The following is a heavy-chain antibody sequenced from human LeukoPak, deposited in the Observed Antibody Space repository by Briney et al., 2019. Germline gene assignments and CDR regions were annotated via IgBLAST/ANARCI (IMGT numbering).Heavy chain of an antibody. D-gene: IGHD6-13*01. Sequence: GGSLRLSCAASGFTFDDYAMHWVRQAPGKGLEWVSGISWNSGSIGYADSVKGRFTISRDNAKNSLYLQMNSLRAVDMALYYCAKDSSSWSSSAHAFDIWGQGTMVTVSS. J-gene: IGHJ3*02. CDR3: AKDSSSWSSSAHAFDI. CDR2: ISWNSGSI. V-gene: IGHV3-9*03. CDR1: GFTFDDYA.